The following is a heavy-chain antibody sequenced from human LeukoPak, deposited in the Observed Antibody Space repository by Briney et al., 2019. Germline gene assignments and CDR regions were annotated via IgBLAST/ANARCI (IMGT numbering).Heavy chain of an antibody. CDR3: ATDYGSGSYGGFDY. Sequence: ASVKVSCKVSGYTLTELSMHWVRQAPGKGLEWMGGFDPEDGETIYAQKFQGRVTMTEDTSTDTAYMELSSPRSEDTAVYYCATDYGSGSYGGFDYWGQGTLVTVSS. V-gene: IGHV1-24*01. J-gene: IGHJ4*02. CDR2: FDPEDGET. D-gene: IGHD1-26*01. CDR1: GYTLTELS.